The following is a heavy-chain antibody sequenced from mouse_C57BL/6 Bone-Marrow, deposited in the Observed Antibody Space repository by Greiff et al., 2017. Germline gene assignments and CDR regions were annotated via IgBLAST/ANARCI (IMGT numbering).Heavy chain of an antibody. CDR2: IYPRSGNT. V-gene: IGHV1-81*01. CDR1: GYTFTSYG. Sequence: QVQLQQSGAELARPGASVKLSCKASGYTFTSYGISWVKQRTGQGLEWIGEIYPRSGNTYYNEKFKGQATLTADKSSSTAYMELRSLTSEDSAVXFCARLGSYYAMDYWGQGTSVTVSS. CDR3: ARLGSYYAMDY. J-gene: IGHJ4*01.